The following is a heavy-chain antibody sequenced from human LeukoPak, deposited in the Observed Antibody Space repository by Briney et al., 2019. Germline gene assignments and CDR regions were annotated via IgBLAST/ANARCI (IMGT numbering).Heavy chain of an antibody. CDR1: GGSISINNW. Sequence: SGTLSLTCAVSGGSISINNWWSWVRQPPGKGLEWIGSIYYSGSTYYNPSLKSRVTISVDTSKNQFSLKLSSVTAADTAVYYCARILGITMVRGVIILRPYYMDLWGKGTTVTISS. CDR2: IYYSGST. V-gene: IGHV4-4*02. J-gene: IGHJ6*03. D-gene: IGHD3-10*01. CDR3: ARILGITMVRGVIILRPYYMDL.